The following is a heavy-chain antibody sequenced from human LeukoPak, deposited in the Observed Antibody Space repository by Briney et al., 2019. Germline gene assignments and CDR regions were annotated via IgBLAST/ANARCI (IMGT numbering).Heavy chain of an antibody. V-gene: IGHV4-59*01. CDR2: IHYSGNT. CDR3: ARNGRYNWFDP. D-gene: IGHD2-8*01. Sequence: SETLSLTCTVSSVSISLYYWSWIRQPPGKGLEWIGYIHYSGNTNYNPSLKSRVTISVDTSKIQLSLKVSSVTAADTAVYYCARNGRYNWFDPWGQGTLVTVSS. J-gene: IGHJ5*02. CDR1: SVSISLYY.